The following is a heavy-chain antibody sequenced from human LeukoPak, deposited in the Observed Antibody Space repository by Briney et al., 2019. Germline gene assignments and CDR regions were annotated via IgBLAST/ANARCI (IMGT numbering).Heavy chain of an antibody. CDR2: IRSKANSYAT. CDR1: GFTFSGSA. D-gene: IGHD5-18*01. V-gene: IGHV3-73*01. Sequence: GGSLRLSCAASGFTFSGSAMHWVRQASGKGLEWVGRIRSKANSYATAYAASVKGRFTISRDDSKNTAYLQMNSLKTEDTAVYYCTRHSDHTPGGTWIQLWSDSLAFDIWGQGTMVTVSS. CDR3: TRHSDHTPGGTWIQLWSDSLAFDI. J-gene: IGHJ3*02.